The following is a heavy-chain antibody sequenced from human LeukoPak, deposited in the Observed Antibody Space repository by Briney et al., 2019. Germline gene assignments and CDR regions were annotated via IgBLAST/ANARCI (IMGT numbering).Heavy chain of an antibody. CDR3: ARDGTDCGGDCYSEK. V-gene: IGHV4-59*12. CDR1: GGSISSYY. CDR2: IYYSGST. Sequence: SETLSLTCTVSGGSISSYYWSWIRQPPGKGLEWIGYIYYSGSTNYNPSLKSRVTISIDTSRYHFSLELRSVTAADTAVYFCARDGTDCGGDCYSEKWGQGTLVTVSS. D-gene: IGHD2-21*02. J-gene: IGHJ4*02.